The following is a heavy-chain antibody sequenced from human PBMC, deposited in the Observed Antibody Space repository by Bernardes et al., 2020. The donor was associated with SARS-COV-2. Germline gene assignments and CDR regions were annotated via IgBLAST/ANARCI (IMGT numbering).Heavy chain of an antibody. D-gene: IGHD4-4*01. Sequence: GGSLRLSCAASGFTFSSYAMSWVRQAPGKGLEWVSGISESGGSTYYADSVKGRFTISRDNSKSTLYLQMNSLRAEDTAVYYCAKDRTARYSSSIDYWGQGTLVTVSS. J-gene: IGHJ4*02. CDR1: GFTFSSYA. V-gene: IGHV3-23*01. CDR2: ISESGGST. CDR3: AKDRTARYSSSIDY.